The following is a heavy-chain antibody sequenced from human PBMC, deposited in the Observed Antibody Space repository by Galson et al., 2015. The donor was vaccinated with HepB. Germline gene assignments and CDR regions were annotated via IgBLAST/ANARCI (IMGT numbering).Heavy chain of an antibody. CDR2: ISWNSGSI. CDR3: AKDYESHGSGSYGPFDY. J-gene: IGHJ4*02. Sequence: SLRLSCATSGFTFDDYAMHWVRQAPGKGLEWVSGISWNSGSIGYADYVKGRFTISRDNAKNSLYLQMNSLRAEDTALYYCAKDYESHGSGSYGPFDYWGQGTLVTVSS. V-gene: IGHV3-9*01. CDR1: GFTFDDYA. D-gene: IGHD3-10*01.